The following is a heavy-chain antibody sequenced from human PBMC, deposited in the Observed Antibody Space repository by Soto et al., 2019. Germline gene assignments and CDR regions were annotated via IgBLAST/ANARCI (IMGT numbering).Heavy chain of an antibody. V-gene: IGHV1-8*01. CDR3: AVYKAAAALYYYYYMEV. Sequence: QVQLVQSGAEVKKPGASVKVSCKASGYTFTSYDINWVRQATGQGLEWMGWMNPNSGNTGYAQKFQGRVTMTRNTSISTAYMELSSLRSEDTAVYYCAVYKAAAALYYYYYMEVWGKGTTVTVSS. J-gene: IGHJ6*03. CDR2: MNPNSGNT. CDR1: GYTFTSYD. D-gene: IGHD6-13*01.